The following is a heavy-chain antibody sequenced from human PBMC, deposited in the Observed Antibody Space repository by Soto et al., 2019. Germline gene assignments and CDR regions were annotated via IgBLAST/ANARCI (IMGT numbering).Heavy chain of an antibody. D-gene: IGHD3-22*01. V-gene: IGHV3-15*01. J-gene: IGHJ4*02. Sequence: EVPLVESGGDLVKPGGSLRLSCAVSGFTFSNAWITWVRQAPGKGLEWVGRIKSKADGETTDYAAPVKGRFSISGDDSKITLYLQMNSLKTEDTAVYYCTTQYYYDSSGSLLDWGQGTLVTVSS. CDR1: GFTFSNAW. CDR3: TTQYYYDSSGSLLD. CDR2: IKSKADGETT.